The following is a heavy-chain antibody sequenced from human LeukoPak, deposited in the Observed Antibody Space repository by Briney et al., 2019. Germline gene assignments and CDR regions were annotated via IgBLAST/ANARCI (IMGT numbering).Heavy chain of an antibody. CDR3: AKDLAASDIPLAPSFDY. J-gene: IGHJ4*02. V-gene: IGHV3-23*01. D-gene: IGHD6-25*01. CDR2: ISGSGGST. Sequence: PGGSLRLSCAASGFTFSSYAMSWVRQAPGKGLEWVSAISGSGGSTYYADSVKGRFTISRDNSKNTLYLQMNSLRAEDTAVYYCAKDLAASDIPLAPSFDYWGQGTLVTVSS. CDR1: GFTFSSYA.